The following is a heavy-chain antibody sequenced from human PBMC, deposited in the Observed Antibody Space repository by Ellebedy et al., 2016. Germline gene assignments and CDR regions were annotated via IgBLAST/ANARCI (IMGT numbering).Heavy chain of an antibody. CDR3: ARGGYCSSTSCPGLNWFDP. V-gene: IGHV4-59*01. D-gene: IGHD2-2*01. CDR2: IFYTGNT. Sequence: SETLSLXXIVSGGSISRYYWSWIRQPPGKGLEWIGNIFYTGNTNYNPSLKSRVTISVDTSKNQFSLKLSSVTAADTAVYYCARGGYCSSTSCPGLNWFDPWGQGTLVTVSS. J-gene: IGHJ5*02. CDR1: GGSISRYY.